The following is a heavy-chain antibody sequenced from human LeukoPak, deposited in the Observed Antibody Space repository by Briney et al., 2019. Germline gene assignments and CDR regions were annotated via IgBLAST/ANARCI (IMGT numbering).Heavy chain of an antibody. D-gene: IGHD3-3*02. CDR3: ARSPPSHLGYFDY. J-gene: IGHJ4*02. Sequence: SETLSLTXTVSGASIISFYYNWVRQPPDKGLEWLGYIYYSGSTVYNPSLKSRATISLDTSKNQFSLKLTSVTTADTAVYFCARSPPSHLGYFDYWGQGMLVTVSS. CDR2: IYYSGST. CDR1: GASIISFY. V-gene: IGHV4-59*01.